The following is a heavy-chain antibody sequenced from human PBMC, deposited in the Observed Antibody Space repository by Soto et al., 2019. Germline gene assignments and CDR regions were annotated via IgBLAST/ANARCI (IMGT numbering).Heavy chain of an antibody. CDR1: GYTFTSYD. V-gene: IGHV1-8*01. CDR2: MNPNSGNT. J-gene: IGHJ4*01. D-gene: IGHD3-22*01. CDR3: ARGQLHYYDSSGYYGLGY. Sequence: GASVKVSCKASGYTFTSYDINWVRQATGQGLEWMGWMNPNSGNTGYAQKFQGRVTMTRNTSISTAYMELSSLRSEDTAVYYCARGQLHYYDSSGYYGLGYWGHGPLVTVCS.